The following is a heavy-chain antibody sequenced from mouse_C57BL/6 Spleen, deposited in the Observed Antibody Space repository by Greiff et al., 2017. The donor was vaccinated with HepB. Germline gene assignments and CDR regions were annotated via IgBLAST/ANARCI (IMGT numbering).Heavy chain of an antibody. J-gene: IGHJ3*01. D-gene: IGHD2-4*01. CDR2: ISYDGSN. CDR3: ARGRDYDAGAWFAY. V-gene: IGHV3-6*01. Sequence: EVQLQQSGPGLVKPSQSLSLTCSVTGYSITSGYYWNWIRQFPGNKLEWMGYISYDGSNNYNPSLKNRISITRDTSKNQFFLKLNSVTTEDTATYYCARGRDYDAGAWFAYWGQGTLVTVSA. CDR1: GYSITSGYY.